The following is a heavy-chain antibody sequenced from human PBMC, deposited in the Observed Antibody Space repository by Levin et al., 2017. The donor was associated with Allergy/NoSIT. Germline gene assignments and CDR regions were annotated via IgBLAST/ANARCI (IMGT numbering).Heavy chain of an antibody. CDR1: GLNLISYS. CDR2: ISSSSSYI. V-gene: IGHV3-21*01. D-gene: IGHD4-17*01. CDR3: ARARYDYGDYRDSHFDL. Sequence: LSLTCAASGLNLISYSMNWVRQAPGKGLEWVSSISSSSSYIYYADSVKGRFTISRDNAKNSLYLQMNSLRAEDTAAYYCARARYDYGDYRDSHFDLWGRGTLVTVSS. J-gene: IGHJ2*01.